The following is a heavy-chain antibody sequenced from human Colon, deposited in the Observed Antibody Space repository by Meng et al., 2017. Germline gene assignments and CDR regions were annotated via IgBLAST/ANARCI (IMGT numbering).Heavy chain of an antibody. CDR2: ISSNSGLI. CDR1: GFDLSTYG. V-gene: IGHV3-21*06. J-gene: IGHJ5*01. Sequence: GESLKISCAASGFDLSTYGMNWVRQAPGKGLEWISSISSNSGLISYADSVKGRFTISRDNAKNSLYLEMDGLRAEDTAVYYCARDTQAYSLSWYIGSWGQGTLVTVSS. D-gene: IGHD5-12*01. CDR3: ARDTQAYSLSWYIGS.